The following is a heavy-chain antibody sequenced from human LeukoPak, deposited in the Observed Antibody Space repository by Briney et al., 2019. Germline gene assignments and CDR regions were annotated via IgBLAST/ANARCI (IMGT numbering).Heavy chain of an antibody. CDR2: IKQDGSDK. CDR1: GFTFNSYW. D-gene: IGHD4-11*01. V-gene: IGHV3-7*01. CDR3: AREDLSTYIY. Sequence: PGGSLRLSCVASGFTFNSYWMSWLRQAPGKGLEWVASIKQDGSDKYYVDSVKGRFTISKDNARNSLYLQMNSLRVEVTAVYYCAREDLSTYIYWGQGTLVTVSS. J-gene: IGHJ4*02.